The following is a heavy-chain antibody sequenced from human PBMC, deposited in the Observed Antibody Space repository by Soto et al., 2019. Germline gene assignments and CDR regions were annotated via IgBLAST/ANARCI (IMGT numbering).Heavy chain of an antibody. CDR2: IIPILGIA. Sequence: SVKVSCKASGGTFSSYTISWVRQAPGQGLEWMGRIIPILGIANYAQKFQGRVTITADKSTSTAYMELSSLRSEDTAVYYCASPSSLRPPGKFKGDALDIWGQGTMVTVSS. CDR1: GGTFSSYT. D-gene: IGHD6-6*01. V-gene: IGHV1-69*02. CDR3: ASPSSLRPPGKFKGDALDI. J-gene: IGHJ3*02.